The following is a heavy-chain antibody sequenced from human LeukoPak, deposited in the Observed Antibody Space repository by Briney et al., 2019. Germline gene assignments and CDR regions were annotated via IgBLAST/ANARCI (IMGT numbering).Heavy chain of an antibody. Sequence: GGSLRLSCAASGFTFSDYYMSWIGQAPGKGLEWVSYISSSGSTIYYADSVKGRFTISRDNAKNSLYLQMNSLRAEDTAVYYCARESGDGYNYYFDYWGQGTLVTVSS. V-gene: IGHV3-11*01. D-gene: IGHD5-24*01. CDR2: ISSSGSTI. CDR3: ARESGDGYNYYFDY. CDR1: GFTFSDYY. J-gene: IGHJ4*02.